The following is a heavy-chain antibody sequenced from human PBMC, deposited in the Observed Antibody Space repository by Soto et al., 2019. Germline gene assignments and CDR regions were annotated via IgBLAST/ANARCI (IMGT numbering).Heavy chain of an antibody. V-gene: IGHV1-69*02. J-gene: IGHJ4*02. D-gene: IGHD6-13*01. CDR3: AIRSWIPHFDY. Sequence: QVQLVQSGAEVKKPGSSVKVSCKASGGTFSSYTISWVRQAPGQGLEWMGRIIPILGIANYAQKFQGRVTITADKSTSTAYMELSSLRSEDTAVYYCAIRSWIPHFDYWGQGTLVTVSS. CDR1: GGTFSSYT. CDR2: IIPILGIA.